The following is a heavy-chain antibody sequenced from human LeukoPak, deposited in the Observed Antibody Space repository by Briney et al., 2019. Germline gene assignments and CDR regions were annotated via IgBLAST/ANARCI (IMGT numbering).Heavy chain of an antibody. D-gene: IGHD3-10*01. CDR2: INPSGGST. V-gene: IGHV1-46*03. CDR1: GYTFTSYY. Sequence: ASVKVSCKASGYTFTSYYMHWVRQAPGQGLEWMGIINPSGGSTSYAQKFQGRVTMTRGTSTSTVYMELSSLSSEDTAVYYCARDHRITMVRGVSYFDYWGQGTLVTVSS. J-gene: IGHJ4*02. CDR3: ARDHRITMVRGVSYFDY.